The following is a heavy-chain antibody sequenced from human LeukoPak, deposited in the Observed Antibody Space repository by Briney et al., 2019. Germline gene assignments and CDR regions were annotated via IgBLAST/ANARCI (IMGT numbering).Heavy chain of an antibody. CDR2: IFPSGDEI. CDR1: GFTFSTFA. J-gene: IGHJ4*02. Sequence: PGGSLRLSCAASGFTFSTFAMIWVRQPPGKGLEWVSSIFPSGDEIRYADSVRGRFTISRDNSKSTLSLQMNSLRAEDTAIYYCATYRQVLLPFESWGQGTLVTVSS. CDR3: ATYRQVLLPFES. V-gene: IGHV3-23*01. D-gene: IGHD2-8*02.